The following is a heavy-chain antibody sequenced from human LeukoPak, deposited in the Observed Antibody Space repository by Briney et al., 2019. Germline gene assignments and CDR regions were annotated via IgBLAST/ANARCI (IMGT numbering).Heavy chain of an antibody. CDR1: GYIFTSYD. D-gene: IGHD6-19*01. J-gene: IGHJ4*02. CDR2: IYPKNDKT. CDR3: ARKLSGYSSGWYPDY. Sequence: ASVKVSCKASGYIFTSYDNNWVRQAPGQGLEWVGWIYPKNDKTGYAEKFQGRVTMTTDMSTNTAFMEMKNLTSDDTAVYLCARKLSGYSSGWYPDYWGQGTLVIVSS. V-gene: IGHV1-8*01.